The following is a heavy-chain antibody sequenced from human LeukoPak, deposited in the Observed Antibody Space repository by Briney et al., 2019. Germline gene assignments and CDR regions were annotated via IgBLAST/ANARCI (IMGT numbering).Heavy chain of an antibody. Sequence: PGGSLRLSCAASGFTFSNYAMSWVRQAPGKGLEWVAIISGGGADTYYADAVKGRFTISRDNSRNTLFLQMHSLRAEHTAVYYCAKGDTGLVRRYYFDLWGQGTLVTVSS. V-gene: IGHV3-23*01. D-gene: IGHD5-18*01. CDR1: GFTFSNYA. CDR2: ISGGGADT. CDR3: AKGDTGLVRRYYFDL. J-gene: IGHJ4*02.